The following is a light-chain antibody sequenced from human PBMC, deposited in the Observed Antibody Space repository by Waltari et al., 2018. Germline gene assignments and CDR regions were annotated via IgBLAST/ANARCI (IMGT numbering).Light chain of an antibody. V-gene: IGKV1-39*01. CDR3: QQSYSTPLT. CDR1: QSISSY. CDR2: AAS. J-gene: IGKJ4*01. Sequence: DIQMTQTTSSMPASVGDRVTINCRASQSISSYLNWYQQKPGKAPKLLIYAASSLQSGVPSRFSGSGSGTDFTLTISSLQPEDFATYYCQQSYSTPLTFGGGTKVEIK.